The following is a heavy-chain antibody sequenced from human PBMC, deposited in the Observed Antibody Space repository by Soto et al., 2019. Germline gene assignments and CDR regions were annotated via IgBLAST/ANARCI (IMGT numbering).Heavy chain of an antibody. D-gene: IGHD4-17*01. Sequence: QVQLVQSGAEVKKPGASVKVSCKASGYTFTSYGISWVRQAPGQGLEWMGWISAYNGNTNYAQKLQGRVTMTTDTSTGTAYMARRRMRSDATAVYYCARDPYGELAGGYYYYGMDVWGQGTTVTVSS. CDR3: ARDPYGELAGGYYYYGMDV. CDR2: ISAYNGNT. J-gene: IGHJ6*01. V-gene: IGHV1-18*01. CDR1: GYTFTSYG.